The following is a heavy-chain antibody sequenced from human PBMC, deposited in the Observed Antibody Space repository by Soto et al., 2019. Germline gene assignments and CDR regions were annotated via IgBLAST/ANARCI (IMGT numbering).Heavy chain of an antibody. CDR3: AREERWLQFDY. CDR2: ISSSSSTI. CDR1: GFTFSNYI. V-gene: IGHV3-48*01. D-gene: IGHD5-12*01. Sequence: EVQLVESGGGLVQPGGSLRLSCAASGFTFSNYIMNWVREAPGQGLEWVSYISSSSSTIYYADSVRGRFTISRDNAKNSLYLQMNSLRAEDTAVYYCAREERWLQFDYWGQGALVTVSS. J-gene: IGHJ4*02.